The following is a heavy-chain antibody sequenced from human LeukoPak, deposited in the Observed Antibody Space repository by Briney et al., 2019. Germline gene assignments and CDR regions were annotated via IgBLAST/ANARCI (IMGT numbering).Heavy chain of an antibody. D-gene: IGHD3-22*01. CDR1: GGSISSGDYY. CDR2: FYYSGST. V-gene: IGHV4-30-4*01. CDR3: ARPYYYDSRIDP. Sequence: SETLSLTCTVSGGSISSGDYYWSWIRQPPGKGLEWIGYFYYSGSTYCNPSLKSRVTISVDTSKNQFSLKLSSVTAADTAVYYCARPYYYDSRIDPWGQGTLVTVSS. J-gene: IGHJ5*02.